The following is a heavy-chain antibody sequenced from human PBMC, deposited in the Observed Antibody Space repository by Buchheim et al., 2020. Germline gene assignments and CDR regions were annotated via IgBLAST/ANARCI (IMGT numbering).Heavy chain of an antibody. J-gene: IGHJ4*02. V-gene: IGHV3-30*18. D-gene: IGHD3-16*01. CDR1: GFTFSSYG. CDR3: AKVGGGRDY. CDR2: ISYDGSNK. Sequence: QVQLVESGGGVVQPGRSLRLSCAASGFTFSSYGMHWVRQAPGKGLEWVAVISYDGSNKYYADSVKGRFTISRDNSKNTLYLQMNSLRAEDTAVYYCAKVGGGRDYWGQGTL.